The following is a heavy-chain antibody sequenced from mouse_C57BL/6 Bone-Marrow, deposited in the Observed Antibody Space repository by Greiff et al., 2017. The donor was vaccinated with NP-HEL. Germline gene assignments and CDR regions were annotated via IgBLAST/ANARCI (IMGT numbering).Heavy chain of an antibody. D-gene: IGHD1-1*01. Sequence: EVKLVESGGGLVKPGGSLKLSCAASGFTFSSYAMSWVRQTPEKRLEWVATISDGGSYTYYPDNVKGRFTLSRDNATHTLYMQMSNMKSEDTARYYCERGNYYGSSYGYWYFDVWGTGTTVTVSS. V-gene: IGHV5-4*03. CDR3: ERGNYYGSSYGYWYFDV. CDR2: ISDGGSYT. J-gene: IGHJ1*03. CDR1: GFTFSSYA.